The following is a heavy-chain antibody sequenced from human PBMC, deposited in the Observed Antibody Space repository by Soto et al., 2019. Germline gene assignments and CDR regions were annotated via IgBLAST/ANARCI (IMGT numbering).Heavy chain of an antibody. CDR3: ASGSDYVQEGNPDE. J-gene: IGHJ4*02. CDR2: IYSGGST. Sequence: VGSLRLSCAASGFTVSSNYMSWVRQAPGKGLEWVSVIYSGGSTYYADSVKGRFTISRDNSKNTLYLQMNSLRAEDTAVYYWASGSDYVQEGNPDECGQGTLVTVSS. CDR1: GFTVSSNY. D-gene: IGHD3-16*01. V-gene: IGHV3-53*01.